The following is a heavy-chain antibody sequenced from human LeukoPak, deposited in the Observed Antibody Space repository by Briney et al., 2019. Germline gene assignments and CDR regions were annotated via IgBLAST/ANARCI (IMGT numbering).Heavy chain of an antibody. D-gene: IGHD1-26*01. V-gene: IGHV1-2*02. CDR1: GYTFTGYY. CDR2: INPNSGGT. Sequence: ASVKVSCKASGYTFTGYYMHWVRQAPGQGLEWMGWINPNSGGTNYAQKFQGRVTMTRDTSISTAYMELSRLRSDDTAVYYCARGEWELLRIAMTTYYFDYWGQGTLVTVSS. CDR3: ARGEWELLRIAMTTYYFDY. J-gene: IGHJ4*02.